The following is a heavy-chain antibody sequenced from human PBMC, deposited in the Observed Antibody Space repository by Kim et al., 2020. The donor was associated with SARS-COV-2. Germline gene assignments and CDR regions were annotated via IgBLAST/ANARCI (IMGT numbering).Heavy chain of an antibody. CDR3: ARDARVVVITYDAFDI. Sequence: GGSLRLSCAASGFTFSSYGMHWVRQAPGKGLEWVAVIWYDGSNKYYADSVKGRFTISRDNSKNTLYLQMNSLRAEDTAVYYCARDARVVVITYDAFDIWGQGTMGTVSS. J-gene: IGHJ3*02. CDR1: GFTFSSYG. CDR2: IWYDGSNK. V-gene: IGHV3-33*01. D-gene: IGHD3-22*01.